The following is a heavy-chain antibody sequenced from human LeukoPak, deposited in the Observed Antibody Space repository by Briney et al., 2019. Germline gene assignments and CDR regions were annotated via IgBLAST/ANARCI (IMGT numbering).Heavy chain of an antibody. J-gene: IGHJ3*01. CDR3: AGSGWSFDAFDF. V-gene: IGHV4-59*08. Sequence: SETLSLTCTGSGGSISSYYWSWIRQPPGKGLEWIGYIHHSGSTNYSPSLKSRVTISVDTSKNRFSLRLSSLTAADTAVYFCAGSGWSFDAFDFWGQGTMVTVSS. CDR2: IHHSGST. D-gene: IGHD6-19*01. CDR1: GGSISSYY.